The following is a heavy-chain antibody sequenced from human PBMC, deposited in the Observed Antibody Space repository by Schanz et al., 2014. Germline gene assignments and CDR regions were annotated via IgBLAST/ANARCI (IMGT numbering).Heavy chain of an antibody. V-gene: IGHV3-11*05. D-gene: IGHD2-2*01. CDR1: GFTFSDYY. J-gene: IGHJ4*02. CDR2: ISSSSSYI. Sequence: QVQLVDSGGGLVKPGGSLRLSCAASGFTFSDYYMTWIRQAPGKGLEWVSSISSSSSYISYADSVKGRFTISRDNAKNSLFLQMNSLSAEDTTVYYCAKVAPAAAYLDSWGLGTLVTVSA. CDR3: AKVAPAAAYLDS.